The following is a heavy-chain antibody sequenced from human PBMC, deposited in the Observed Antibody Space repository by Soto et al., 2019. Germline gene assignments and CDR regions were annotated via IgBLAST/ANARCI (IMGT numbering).Heavy chain of an antibody. V-gene: IGHV3-74*01. D-gene: IGHD3-9*01. CDR2: INSDGSST. CDR3: ARSVDWSLIDAFDI. J-gene: IGHJ3*02. Sequence: GGSLRLSCAASGFTFSSYWMHWVRQAPGKGLVWVSRINSDGSSTSYADSVKGRFTISRDNAKNTLYLQMNSLRAEDTAVYYCARSVDWSLIDAFDIWGQGTMVTVSS. CDR1: GFTFSSYW.